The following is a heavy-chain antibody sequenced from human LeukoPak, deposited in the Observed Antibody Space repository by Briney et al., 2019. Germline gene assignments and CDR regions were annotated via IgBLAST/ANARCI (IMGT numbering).Heavy chain of an antibody. J-gene: IGHJ6*02. D-gene: IGHD1-7*01. Sequence: GGSLRLSCAASGFTFNYAWMSWVRQVPGKGLEWVGQTVSEIDGGTTDYAAPVKGRFSISRDDSKSTLYLQMNSLKIEDTAVYYCTTDEDWNYARKDVWGQGATVIVSS. V-gene: IGHV3-15*04. CDR1: GFTFNYAW. CDR3: TTDEDWNYARKDV. CDR2: TVSEIDGGTT.